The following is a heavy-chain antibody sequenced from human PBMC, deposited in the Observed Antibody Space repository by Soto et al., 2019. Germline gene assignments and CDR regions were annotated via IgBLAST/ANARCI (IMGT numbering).Heavy chain of an antibody. CDR2: INSDGSST. V-gene: IGHV3-74*01. Sequence: GGSLRLSCAASGFTFSSYWMHWVRQAPGKGLVWVSRINSDGSSTSYADSVKGRFTISRDNAKNTLYLQMNSLRAEDTAVYYCARELSSSWSGVYFDYWGQGTLVTVSS. D-gene: IGHD6-13*01. CDR1: GFTFSSYW. CDR3: ARELSSSWSGVYFDY. J-gene: IGHJ4*02.